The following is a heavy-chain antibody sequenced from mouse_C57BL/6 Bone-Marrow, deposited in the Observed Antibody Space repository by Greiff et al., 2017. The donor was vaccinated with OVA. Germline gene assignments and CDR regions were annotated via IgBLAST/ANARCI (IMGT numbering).Heavy chain of an antibody. CDR1: GYTFTSYG. Sequence: VKVVESGAELARPGASVKLSCKASGYTFTSYGISWVKQRTGQGLEWIGEIYPRSGNTYYNEKFKGKATLTADKSSSTAYMELRSLTSEDSAVYFCARGVTTVPFDYWGQGTTLTVSS. D-gene: IGHD1-1*01. CDR2: IYPRSGNT. J-gene: IGHJ2*01. CDR3: ARGVTTVPFDY. V-gene: IGHV1-81*01.